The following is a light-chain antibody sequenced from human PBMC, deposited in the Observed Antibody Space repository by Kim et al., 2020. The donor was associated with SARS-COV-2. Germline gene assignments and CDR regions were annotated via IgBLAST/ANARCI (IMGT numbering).Light chain of an antibody. CDR3: GAWDSSLDALV. V-gene: IGLV1-51*01. CDR1: GSNIGNNY. CDR2: DNN. Sequence: GQKVPVTCSGGGSNIGNNYVSWYQQLPGTAPKLLIYDNNERPSGIPDRFSGSKSGTSATLGITGLQTGDEADYYCGAWDSSLDALVFGGGTQLTVL. J-gene: IGLJ2*01.